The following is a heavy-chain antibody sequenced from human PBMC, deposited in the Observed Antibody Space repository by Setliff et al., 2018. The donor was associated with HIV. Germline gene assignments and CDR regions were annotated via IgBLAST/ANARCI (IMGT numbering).Heavy chain of an antibody. J-gene: IGHJ6*03. D-gene: IGHD3-10*01. CDR1: GGSISSNKW. CDR3: ARGAYGSGSLYYMDV. V-gene: IGHV4-4*02. Sequence: PSETLSLTCAVSGGSISSNKWWSWVRQPPGKGLEWIGYIYYSGSTNYNPSLKSRVSTSVATSKNQFSLKLSSVTAADTAVYYCARGAYGSGSLYYMDVWGKGTTVTVSS. CDR2: IYYSGST.